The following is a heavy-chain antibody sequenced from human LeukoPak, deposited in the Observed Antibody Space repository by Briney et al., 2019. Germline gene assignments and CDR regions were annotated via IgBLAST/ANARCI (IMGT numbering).Heavy chain of an antibody. Sequence: SETLSLTCTVSCGSINNYYWSWIRQPPGKGLEWIAYVYESGDRGYNPSLKSRVTISVDTSKNQLSLKLNSVTAADTAVYYCARHPLRGGFDHWGLGTLVAVSS. D-gene: IGHD5-12*01. V-gene: IGHV4-59*08. J-gene: IGHJ4*02. CDR2: VYESGDR. CDR3: ARHPLRGGFDH. CDR1: CGSINNYY.